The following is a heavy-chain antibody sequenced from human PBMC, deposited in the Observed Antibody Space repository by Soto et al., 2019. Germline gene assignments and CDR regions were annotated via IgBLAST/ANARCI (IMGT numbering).Heavy chain of an antibody. J-gene: IGHJ4*02. D-gene: IGHD5-18*01. V-gene: IGHV3-33*01. CDR2: IWYDGSNK. CDR1: GFTYSSYG. CDR3: ARDLSGRYRYGYSVLDY. Sequence: QVQLVESGGGVVQPGRSLRLSCAASGFTYSSYGMHWVRQAPGKGLEWVAVIWYDGSNKYYADSVKGRFTISRDNSKNTLYLQMNSLRAEDTAVYYCARDLSGRYRYGYSVLDYWGQGTLVTVSS.